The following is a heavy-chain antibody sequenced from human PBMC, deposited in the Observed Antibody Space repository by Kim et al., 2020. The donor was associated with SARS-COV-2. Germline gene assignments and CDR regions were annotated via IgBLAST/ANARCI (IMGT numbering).Heavy chain of an antibody. CDR1: GFTFPTYA. Sequence: GGSLRLSCAASGFTFPTYAMNWVRQPPGKGLEWVSSISASGEDTQYADSVKGRFTISRDNSRKTIYLQMNGLRAEDSAVYYCAKDPFSPRYCTGISCGMDVWGQGTTVAVSS. D-gene: IGHD2-8*02. J-gene: IGHJ6*02. V-gene: IGHV3-23*01. CDR3: AKDPFSPRYCTGISCGMDV. CDR2: ISASGEDT.